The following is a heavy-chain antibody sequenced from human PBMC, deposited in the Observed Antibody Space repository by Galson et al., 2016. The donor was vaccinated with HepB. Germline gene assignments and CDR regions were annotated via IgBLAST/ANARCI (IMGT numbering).Heavy chain of an antibody. J-gene: IGHJ6*02. CDR2: SRYSGTT. CDR3: VRGTSKSWYGYKRSYYYTMDV. V-gene: IGHV3-48*03. CDR1: GFDLSNYE. Sequence: SLRLSCAVSGFDLSNYEMNWVRQAPGKGLEWLSYSRYSGTTYYADSVKGRFTISRDYAENSLHLQMSNVRAGDTGVYYCVRGTSKSWYGYKRSYYYTMDVWGRGTTVIVSS. D-gene: IGHD3-3*01.